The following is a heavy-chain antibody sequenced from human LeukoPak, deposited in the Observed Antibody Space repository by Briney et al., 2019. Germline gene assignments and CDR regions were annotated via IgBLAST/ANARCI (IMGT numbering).Heavy chain of an antibody. Sequence: SETLSLTCTVSGGSISSGGYYWSWIRQHPGKGLEWIGYIYYSGSTYYNPSLKSRVTISVDTSKNQFSLKLSSVTAADTAVYYCATAGGAAADLFDYWGQGTLVTVSS. CDR3: ATAGGAAADLFDY. J-gene: IGHJ4*02. CDR2: IYYSGST. V-gene: IGHV4-30-4*08. CDR1: GGSISSGGYY. D-gene: IGHD6-13*01.